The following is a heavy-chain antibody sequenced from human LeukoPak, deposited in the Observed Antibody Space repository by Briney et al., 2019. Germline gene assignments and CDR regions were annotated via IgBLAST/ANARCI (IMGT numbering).Heavy chain of an antibody. CDR1: GFTFGDYA. Sequence: GGSLRLSCAASGFTFGDYAMHWVRQAPGKGLEWVSLINWGGSNTYYADSVKGRFTISRDNNKNSLCLQMNSLRTEDTALYYCAKEGITNWLPDYWGQGTLVTVSS. D-gene: IGHD3-9*01. J-gene: IGHJ4*02. V-gene: IGHV3-43*01. CDR2: INWGGSNT. CDR3: AKEGITNWLPDY.